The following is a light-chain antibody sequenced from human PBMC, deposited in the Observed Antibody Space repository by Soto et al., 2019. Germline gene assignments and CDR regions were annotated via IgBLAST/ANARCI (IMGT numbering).Light chain of an antibody. J-gene: IGKJ1*01. CDR2: KES. CDR1: QYISSW. Sequence: DIQMTQSPSTLSASVGDRVTITCRVSQYISSWLAWYQQKPGQAPKLLIYKESFLESGVPSRFSGRGSGTEFTLTISSLQPHDFATYYCQQYNDYPWTFGQGTKVEIK. CDR3: QQYNDYPWT. V-gene: IGKV1-5*03.